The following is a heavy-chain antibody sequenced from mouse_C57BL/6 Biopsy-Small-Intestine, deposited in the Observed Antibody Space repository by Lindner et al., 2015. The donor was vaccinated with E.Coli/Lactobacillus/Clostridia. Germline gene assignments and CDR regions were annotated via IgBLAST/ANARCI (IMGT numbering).Heavy chain of an antibody. J-gene: IGHJ2*01. V-gene: IGHV1-42*01. Sequence: VQLQESGPELVKPGASVKISCKASGYSFTGYYMNWVKQSPEKSLEWIGEINPSTGGTAYNQKFKAKATLTVDKSSSTAYMPLKSLTSEDSAVYYCARSYYDYLDFWGQGTTLTVSS. CDR2: INPSTGGT. CDR1: GYSFTGYY. D-gene: IGHD2-4*01. CDR3: ARSYYDYLDF.